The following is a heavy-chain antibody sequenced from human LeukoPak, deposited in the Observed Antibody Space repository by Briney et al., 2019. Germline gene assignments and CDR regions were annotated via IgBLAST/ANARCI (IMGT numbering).Heavy chain of an antibody. J-gene: IGHJ4*02. CDR2: IYHSGST. V-gene: IGHV4-30-2*01. CDR1: GGSISSGGYS. CDR3: AREYYDILTGYYADY. D-gene: IGHD3-9*01. Sequence: PSQTLSLTCAVSGGSISSGGYSWSWIRQPPGKGLEWIGYIYHSGSTYYNPSLKSRVTISVDRSKNQFSLKLSSVTAADTAVYYCAREYYDILTGYYADYWGQGTLVTVSS.